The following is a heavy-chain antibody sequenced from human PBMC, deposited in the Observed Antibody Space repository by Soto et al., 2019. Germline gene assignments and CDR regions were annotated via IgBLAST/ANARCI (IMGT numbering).Heavy chain of an antibody. V-gene: IGHV4-31*03. Sequence: SETLSLTCTVSGGSISSGGYSWSWIRQHPGKGLEWIGYIYYSGSTYYNPSLKSRVTISVDTSKNQFSLKLSSVTAADTAVYYCARGSGSFDYWGQGTLVTVSS. CDR2: IYYSGST. J-gene: IGHJ4*02. CDR3: ARGSGSFDY. D-gene: IGHD3-10*01. CDR1: GGSISSGGYS.